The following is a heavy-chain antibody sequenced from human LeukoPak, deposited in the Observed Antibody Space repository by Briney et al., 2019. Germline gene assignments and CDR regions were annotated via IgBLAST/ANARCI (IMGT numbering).Heavy chain of an antibody. CDR2: ISYDGSNK. V-gene: IGHV3-30-3*01. Sequence: GGSLRLSCAASGFTFSSYAMHWVRQAPGKGLEWVAVISYDGSNKYYADSVKGRFTISRDNSKNTLYLQMNSLRAEDTAVYYCARGLEWLVQYWFDPWGQGTLVTVSS. D-gene: IGHD6-19*01. J-gene: IGHJ5*02. CDR1: GFTFSSYA. CDR3: ARGLEWLVQYWFDP.